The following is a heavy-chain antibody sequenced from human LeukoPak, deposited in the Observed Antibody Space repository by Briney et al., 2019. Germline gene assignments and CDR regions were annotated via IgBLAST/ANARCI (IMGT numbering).Heavy chain of an antibody. Sequence: GGSLRLSCDASGFTYRIYWMSWVRQAPGKGLEWVANIKHDGSEKYYVDSVKGRFTISRDNAKNSLYLKLSSLKVEDTAVYYCARDYFYPMDVWGQGTTVTVSS. J-gene: IGHJ6*02. CDR3: ARDYFYPMDV. CDR2: IKHDGSEK. V-gene: IGHV3-7*04. CDR1: GFTYRIYW.